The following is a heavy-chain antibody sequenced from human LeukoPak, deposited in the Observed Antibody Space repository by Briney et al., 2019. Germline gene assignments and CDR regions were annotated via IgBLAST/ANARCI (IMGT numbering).Heavy chain of an antibody. CDR2: IYYSGST. Sequence: TLSLTCTVSGGSISSGGYYWSWLRQHPGKGLEWIGYIYYSGSTYYNPSLKSRVTISVDTSKNQFSLKLSSVTAADTAVYYCARTIDYGSGIFDYWGQGTLVTVSS. D-gene: IGHD3-10*01. V-gene: IGHV4-31*03. CDR3: ARTIDYGSGIFDY. J-gene: IGHJ4*02. CDR1: GGSISSGGYY.